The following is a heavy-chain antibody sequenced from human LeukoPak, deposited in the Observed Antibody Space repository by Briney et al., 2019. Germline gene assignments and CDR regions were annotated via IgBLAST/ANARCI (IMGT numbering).Heavy chain of an antibody. CDR2: ISSSGSTI. CDR1: GFTFSSYE. CDR3: AELGITMIGGV. V-gene: IGHV3-48*03. Sequence: GGSLRLSCAASGFTFSSYEMNWVRQAPGNGLKWLSYISSSGSTIYHADSVKGRFTISRDNAKNSLYLQMNSLRAEDTAVYDCAELGITMIGGVWGKGPTVTISS. D-gene: IGHD3-10*02. J-gene: IGHJ6*04.